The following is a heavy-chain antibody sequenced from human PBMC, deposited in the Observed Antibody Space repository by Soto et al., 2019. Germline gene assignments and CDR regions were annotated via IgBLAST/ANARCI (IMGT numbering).Heavy chain of an antibody. CDR1: GFTFSSYW. CDR2: IKQDGSEK. CDR3: ARDPMVTDYYYYYGMDV. Sequence: GGSLRLSCAASGFTFSSYWMSWVRQAPGKGLEWVANIKQDGSEKYYVDSVKGRFTISRDNAKNSLYLQMNSLRAEDTAVYYCARDPMVTDYYYYYGMDVWPRDHGHRLL. J-gene: IGHJ6*02. V-gene: IGHV3-7*05. D-gene: IGHD2-15*01.